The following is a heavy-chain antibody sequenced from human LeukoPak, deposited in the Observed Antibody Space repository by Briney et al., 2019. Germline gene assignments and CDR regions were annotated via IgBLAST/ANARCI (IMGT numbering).Heavy chain of an antibody. D-gene: IGHD2-2*01. CDR2: ISSSGSTI. CDR3: ARDQSGAYCSSTSCYENYYYYYMDV. CDR1: GFTFSDYY. J-gene: IGHJ6*03. Sequence: GGSLRLSCAASGFTFSDYYMSWIRQAPGKGLEWVSYISSSGSTIYYADSVKGRFTISRDNAKNSLYLQMNSLRAEDPAMYYCARDQSGAYCSSTSCYENYYYYYMDVWGKGTTVTVSS. V-gene: IGHV3-11*04.